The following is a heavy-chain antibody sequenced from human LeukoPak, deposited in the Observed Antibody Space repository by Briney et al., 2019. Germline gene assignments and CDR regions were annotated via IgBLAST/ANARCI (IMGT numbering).Heavy chain of an antibody. CDR2: INHSGST. J-gene: IGHJ3*02. V-gene: IGHV4-34*01. D-gene: IGHD4-17*01. CDR3: ASTLDGDPDAFDI. Sequence: SETLSLTCAVYGGSFSGYYWSWFRQPPGKGLEWIGEINHSGSTNYNPSLKSRVTISVDTSKNQFSLKLSSVTAADTAVYYCASTLDGDPDAFDIWGQGTMVTVSS. CDR1: GGSFSGYY.